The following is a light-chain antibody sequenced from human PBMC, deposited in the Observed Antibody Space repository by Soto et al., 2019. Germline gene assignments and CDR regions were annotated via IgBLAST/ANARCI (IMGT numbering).Light chain of an antibody. CDR3: PAWDSSSVV. CDR1: KLGDKY. J-gene: IGLJ2*01. V-gene: IGLV3-1*01. CDR2: QDS. Sequence: SYELTQPPSVSVSPGQTASITCSGDKLGDKYACWYQQKPGQSPVLVIYQDSKRPSGIPERFSGSNSGNTATLTISGTQAMDEADYYCPAWDSSSVVFGGGTKLHVL.